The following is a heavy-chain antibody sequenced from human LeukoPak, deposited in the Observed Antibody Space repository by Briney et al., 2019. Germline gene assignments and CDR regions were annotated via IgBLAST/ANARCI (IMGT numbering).Heavy chain of an antibody. J-gene: IGHJ5*02. D-gene: IGHD2-15*01. V-gene: IGHV4-39*01. CDR1: GDSISSSSYY. CDR3: ARLHSYLFDP. Sequence: PSETLSLTCTVSGDSISSSSYYWGWIRQPPGKRLEWIGSIYYSGSTYYNPSLKSRVTISVATSKNQFSLKLNSVTAADTAVYYCARLHSYLFDPWGQRTLVTVSS. CDR2: IYYSGST.